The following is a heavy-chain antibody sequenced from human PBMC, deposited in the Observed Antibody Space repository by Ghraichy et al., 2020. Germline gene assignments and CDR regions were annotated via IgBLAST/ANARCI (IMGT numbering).Heavy chain of an antibody. CDR1: GFTFNLHS. CDR2: ISGSLTTI. D-gene: IGHD2-21*01. CDR3: ARDIASVAFDF. J-gene: IGHJ3*01. V-gene: IGHV3-48*01. Sequence: LSLTCTASGFTFNLHSINWVRQAPGKGLEWVSFISGSLTTIHYADSVKGRFTISRDNAKNSVFLQMNSLRAEDTAMYYCARDIASVAFDFWGQGTMVTVYS.